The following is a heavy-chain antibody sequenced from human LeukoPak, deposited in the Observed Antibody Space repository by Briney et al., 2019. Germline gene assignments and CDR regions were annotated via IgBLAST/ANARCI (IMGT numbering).Heavy chain of an antibody. CDR3: AKGPYDFWSGYFDY. D-gene: IGHD3-3*01. CDR1: GFTFDDDA. CDR2: ISWNSGSI. J-gene: IGHJ4*02. Sequence: PGGSLRLSCAASGFTFDDDAMHWVRQAPGKGLEWVSGISWNSGSIGYADSVKGRFTISRDNAKNSLYLQMNSLRAEDTALYYCAKGPYDFWSGYFDYWGQGTLVTVSS. V-gene: IGHV3-9*01.